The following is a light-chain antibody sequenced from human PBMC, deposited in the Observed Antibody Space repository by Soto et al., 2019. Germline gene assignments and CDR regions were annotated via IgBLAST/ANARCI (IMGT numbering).Light chain of an antibody. Sequence: QSSLTQPASVSGSPVQSITISCTGTSSDVWSYNLLSWYQQHPGKAPKLMIYEGSKRPSGVCNRFSGSKSGNTASLTISGLQAEDEADYYCCSYAGIXTHYVFGIGTKVT. J-gene: IGLJ1*01. V-gene: IGLV2-23*01. CDR2: EGS. CDR3: CSYAGIXTHYV. CDR1: SSDVWSYNL.